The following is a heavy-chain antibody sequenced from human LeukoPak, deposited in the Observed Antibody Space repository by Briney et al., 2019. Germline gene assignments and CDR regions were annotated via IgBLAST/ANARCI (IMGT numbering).Heavy chain of an antibody. CDR2: IKQDGSEK. CDR1: GFTFSSYW. CDR3: ARDGSADYDFWSGYYKHHYYYGMDV. J-gene: IGHJ6*02. D-gene: IGHD3-3*01. V-gene: IGHV3-7*01. Sequence: PGGSLRLSCAASGFTFSSYWMSWVRQAPGKGLEWVANIKQDGSEKYYVDSVKGRFTISRDNAKNSLYLQMNSLRAEDTAVYYCARDGSADYDFWSGYYKHHYYYGMDVWGQGTTVTVSS.